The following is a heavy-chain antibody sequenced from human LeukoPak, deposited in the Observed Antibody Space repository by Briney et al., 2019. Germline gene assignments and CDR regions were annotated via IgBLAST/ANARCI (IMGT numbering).Heavy chain of an antibody. D-gene: IGHD1-26*01. CDR3: ARDLRGSYSYYYYGMDV. J-gene: IGHJ6*02. CDR2: IIPILGIA. CDR1: GGTFSSYA. V-gene: IGHV1-69*04. Sequence: GASVKVSCKASGGTFSSYAISWVRQAPGQGLEWMGRIIPILGIANYAQKFQGRVTITADKSTSTAHMELSSLRSEDTAVYYCARDLRGSYSYYYYGMDVWGQGTTVTVSS.